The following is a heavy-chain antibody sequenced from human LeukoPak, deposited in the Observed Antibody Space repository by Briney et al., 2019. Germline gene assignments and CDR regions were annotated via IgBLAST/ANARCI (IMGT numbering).Heavy chain of an antibody. J-gene: IGHJ2*01. V-gene: IGHV3-23*01. CDR1: GFAFRSYS. CDR2: IGGSGGST. Sequence: PGGSLRLSCAASGFAFRSYSLNWFRQAPGKGLEWVSGIGGSGGSTFHADSVQGRFTISRDNSKDTLYLQMNSLRVEDTAVYYCAKVDLDWYFDLWGPGILVTVSS. CDR3: AKVDLDWYFDL.